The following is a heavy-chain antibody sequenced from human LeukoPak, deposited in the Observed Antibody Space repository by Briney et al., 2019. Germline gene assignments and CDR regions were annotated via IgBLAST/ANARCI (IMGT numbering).Heavy chain of an antibody. J-gene: IGHJ4*02. CDR1: GFTFNTYS. Sequence: GGSLRLSCTASGFTFNTYSMNWVRQAPGKGLEWLSYISASSATIYDADSVKGRFTISRDNAKNSLFLQMNSLRVEDTALYYCAKDLGGSATTVWGQGTLVTVSS. D-gene: IGHD2-2*01. CDR3: AKDLGGSATTV. V-gene: IGHV3-48*04. CDR2: ISASSATI.